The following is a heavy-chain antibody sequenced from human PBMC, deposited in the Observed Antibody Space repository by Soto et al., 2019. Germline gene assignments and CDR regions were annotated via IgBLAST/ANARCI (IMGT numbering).Heavy chain of an antibody. CDR3: AKDMAGYCSSTSCPNYYYGMDV. CDR2: ISGSGGST. J-gene: IGHJ6*02. Sequence: LRLSCAASGFTFSSYAMSWVRQAPGKGLEWVSAISGSGGSTYYADSVKGRFTISRDNSKNTLYLQMNSLRAEDTAVYYCAKDMAGYCSSTSCPNYYYGMDVWGQGTTVTVSS. V-gene: IGHV3-23*01. D-gene: IGHD2-2*01. CDR1: GFTFSSYA.